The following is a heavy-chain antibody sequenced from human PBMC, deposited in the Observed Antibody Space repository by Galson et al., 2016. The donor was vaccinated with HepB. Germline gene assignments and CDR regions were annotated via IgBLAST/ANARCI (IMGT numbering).Heavy chain of an antibody. D-gene: IGHD3-22*01. Sequence: QSGAEVKKPGESLRISCKGSEYSFTSYWINWVRQMPGKGLEWMGRIDPSDSYTNYSPSFQGHVTISADKSMSTAYLQWSSLKASDTAMYYCGRHRYYYDSSGYYYALGYWGQGTLVTVSS. CDR3: GRHRYYYDSSGYYYALGY. V-gene: IGHV5-10-1*01. CDR2: IDPSDSYT. CDR1: EYSFTSYW. J-gene: IGHJ4*02.